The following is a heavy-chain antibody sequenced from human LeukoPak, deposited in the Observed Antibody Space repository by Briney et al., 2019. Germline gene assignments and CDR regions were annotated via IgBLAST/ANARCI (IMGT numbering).Heavy chain of an antibody. CDR1: AASFSSYA. V-gene: IGHV1-69*01. CDR2: IIPIFGTA. D-gene: IGHD3-16*02. J-gene: IGHJ5*02. Sequence: GSSVNLCCSCAAASFSSYANSWSWKPPGQGLEWMGGIIPIFGTANYAQKFQGRVTITADESTSTAYMELSSLRPEDTAVYYCARDLRLGELSLGWFDPWGQGTLVTVSS. CDR3: ARDLRLGELSLGWFDP.